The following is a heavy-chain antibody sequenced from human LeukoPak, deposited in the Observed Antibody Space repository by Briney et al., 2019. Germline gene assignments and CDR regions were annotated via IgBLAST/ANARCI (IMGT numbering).Heavy chain of an antibody. D-gene: IGHD3-22*01. CDR3: AKGDRRADDTSGYVDY. CDR1: GFTFSSYG. V-gene: IGHV3-30*18. J-gene: IGHJ4*02. Sequence: GGSLRLSCVASGFTFSSYGMHWVRQAPDKGLEWVAVISYDGNSKYYADSVKGRFTISRDNSKNTLFLQVNRLRVEDTAVYYCAKGDRRADDTSGYVDYWGQGTLGTVSS. CDR2: ISYDGNSK.